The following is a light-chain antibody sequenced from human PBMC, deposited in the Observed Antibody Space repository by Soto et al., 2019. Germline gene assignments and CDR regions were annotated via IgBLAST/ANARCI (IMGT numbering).Light chain of an antibody. CDR3: QQYSWT. J-gene: IGKJ1*01. V-gene: IGKV3D-15*01. CDR1: QSVSSN. Sequence: EIVMTQSPATLSVSPGERATLSCRASQSVSSNLAWYQQKPGQAPRLLIYGASNRATGIPDRFSGSGSGTDFTLTISRLEPEDFAVYYCQQYSWTFGQGTKVDIK. CDR2: GAS.